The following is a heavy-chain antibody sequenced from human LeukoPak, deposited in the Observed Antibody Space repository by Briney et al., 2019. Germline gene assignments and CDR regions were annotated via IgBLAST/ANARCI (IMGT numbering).Heavy chain of an antibody. J-gene: IGHJ4*02. Sequence: ETLSLTCAVYGGSFSGYYWSWIRQPPGKGLEWIGEINHSGSTNYNPSLKSRVTISVDTSKNQFSLKLSSVTAADTAVYYCARIGYCSSTSCYAPGDYWGQGTLVTVSS. D-gene: IGHD2-2*01. CDR1: GGSFSGYY. V-gene: IGHV4-34*01. CDR3: ARIGYCSSTSCYAPGDY. CDR2: INHSGST.